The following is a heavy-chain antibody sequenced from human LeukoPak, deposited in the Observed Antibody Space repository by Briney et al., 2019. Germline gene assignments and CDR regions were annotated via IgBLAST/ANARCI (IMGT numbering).Heavy chain of an antibody. D-gene: IGHD6-19*01. J-gene: IGHJ4*02. CDR1: GFTFNIYA. V-gene: IGHV3-23*01. Sequence: PGGSLRLSCAASGFTFNIYAMSWVRQAPGKGLELVSSITSSGYDTYYRDSVKGRFTISRDNSENTLYLQMNSLRPEDTAMYYCAKDSREALAGTEDYWGRGTLVTVSS. CDR3: AKDSREALAGTEDY. CDR2: ITSSGYDT.